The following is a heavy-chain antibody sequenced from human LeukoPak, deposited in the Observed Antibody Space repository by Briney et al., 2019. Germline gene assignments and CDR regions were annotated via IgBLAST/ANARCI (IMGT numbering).Heavy chain of an antibody. CDR1: GFTFSSYS. Sequence: GGSLRLSCAASGFTFSSYSMNWVRQAPGKGLEWVSYISSSSSTIYYADSVKGRFTISRDNAKNSLYLQMNSLRPEDTAVYYCATSRGYTDYWGQGTLVTVSS. CDR2: ISSSSSTI. V-gene: IGHV3-48*01. D-gene: IGHD6-25*01. J-gene: IGHJ4*02. CDR3: ATSRGYTDY.